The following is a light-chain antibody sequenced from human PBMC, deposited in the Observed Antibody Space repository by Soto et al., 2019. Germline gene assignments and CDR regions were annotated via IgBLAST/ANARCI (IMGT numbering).Light chain of an antibody. CDR1: QTVVSNSNNKNY. J-gene: IGKJ5*01. Sequence: DFVMTQSPDSLAVSLGERATINCKSSQTVVSNSNNKNYLAWFQQRPGQPPKLLISWSSIRESGVPDRFSGSGSGTDFTLTISSLQAEDVAVYYCQQYHSDPITFGQGTRLEIK. CDR2: WSS. V-gene: IGKV4-1*01. CDR3: QQYHSDPIT.